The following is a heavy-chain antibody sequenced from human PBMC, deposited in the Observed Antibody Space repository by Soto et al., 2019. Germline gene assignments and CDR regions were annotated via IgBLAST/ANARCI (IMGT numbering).Heavy chain of an antibody. D-gene: IGHD3-3*01. Sequence: EVQLVESGGGLVQPGGSLRLSCAASGFTFSSYWMSWVRQAPGKGLEWVANIKQDGSEKYYVDSVKGRFTISRDNAKNSLYLQMNSLRAEDTAVYYCARVNGYDFWSGYSLPHSGCMDVWGKGTTVTVSS. CDR1: GFTFSSYW. V-gene: IGHV3-7*04. CDR2: IKQDGSEK. J-gene: IGHJ6*03. CDR3: ARVNGYDFWSGYSLPHSGCMDV.